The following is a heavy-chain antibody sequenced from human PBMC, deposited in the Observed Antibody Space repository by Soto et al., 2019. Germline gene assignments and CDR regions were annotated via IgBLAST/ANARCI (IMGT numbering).Heavy chain of an antibody. CDR3: AREIVTAGGNNYFDP. Sequence: QVQLQESGPRLVKPSGSLSLTCGVSGGTVASSHWWSWVRQSPSRGLEWIGHVYHTGDTNFNPSLQSRVPFSVDKSNNQFSLRLTSLTAADTAVYFCAREIVTAGGNNYFDPWGPGTLVTVSS. CDR1: GGTVASSHW. V-gene: IGHV4-4*02. D-gene: IGHD2-21*02. CDR2: VYHTGDT. J-gene: IGHJ5*02.